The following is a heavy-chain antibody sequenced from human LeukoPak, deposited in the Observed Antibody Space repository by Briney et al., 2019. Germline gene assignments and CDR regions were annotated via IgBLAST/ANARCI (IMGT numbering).Heavy chain of an antibody. CDR3: ARQERGEFDP. CDR2: IYCSGST. V-gene: IGHV4-39*01. Sequence: SETLSLTCTVSGGSISSSSYYWGWIRQPPGKGLEWIGSIYCSGSTYYNPSLKSRVTISVDTSKNQFSLKLSSVTAADTAVYYCARQERGEFDPWGQGTLVTVSS. J-gene: IGHJ5*02. D-gene: IGHD3-16*01. CDR1: GGSISSSSYY.